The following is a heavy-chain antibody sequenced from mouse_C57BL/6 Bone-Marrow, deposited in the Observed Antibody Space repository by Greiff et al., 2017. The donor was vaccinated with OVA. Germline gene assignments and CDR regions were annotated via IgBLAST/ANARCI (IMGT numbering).Heavy chain of an antibody. CDR1: GYTFTSYW. CDR3: AREGVLLWYFDV. Sequence: VQLQRPGAELVKPGASVKLSCKASGYTFTSYWMQWVKQRPGQGLEWIGEIDPSDSYTNYNQKFKGKATLTVDTSSSTAYMQLSSLTSEDSAVYYCAREGVLLWYFDVWGTGTTVTVSS. CDR2: IDPSDSYT. J-gene: IGHJ1*03. D-gene: IGHD1-1*01. V-gene: IGHV1-50*01.